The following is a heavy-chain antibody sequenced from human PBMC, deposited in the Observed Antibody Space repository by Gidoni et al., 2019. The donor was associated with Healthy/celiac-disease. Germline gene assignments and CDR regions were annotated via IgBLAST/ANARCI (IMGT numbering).Heavy chain of an antibody. CDR2: INPNSGGT. V-gene: IGHV1-2*04. Sequence: INPNSGGTNYAQKFQGWVTMTRDTSISTAYMELSRLRSDDTAVYYCARDRSPHGDAFDIWGQGTMVTVSS. CDR3: ARDRSPHGDAFDI. J-gene: IGHJ3*02.